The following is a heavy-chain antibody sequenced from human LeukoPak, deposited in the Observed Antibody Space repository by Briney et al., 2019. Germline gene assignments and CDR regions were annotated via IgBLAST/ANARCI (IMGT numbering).Heavy chain of an antibody. J-gene: IGHJ3*02. CDR3: ASYMTTVTTSNAFDI. CDR2: IYSGGST. D-gene: IGHD4-17*01. V-gene: IGHV3-66*01. Sequence: GGSLRLSCAASGFTASSNYMSWVRQAPGKGLEWVSVIYSGGSTYYADSVKGRFTISRDNSKNTLYLQMNSLRAEDTAVYYCASYMTTVTTSNAFDIWGQGTMVTVSS. CDR1: GFTASSNY.